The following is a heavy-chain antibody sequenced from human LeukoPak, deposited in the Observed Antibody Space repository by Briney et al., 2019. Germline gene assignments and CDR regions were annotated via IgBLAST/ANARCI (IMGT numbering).Heavy chain of an antibody. V-gene: IGHV3-21*01. CDR2: ISSSSTYI. CDR3: AREYFDS. CDR1: GFSVNNYD. Sequence: GGSLRLSCAASGFSVNNYDMNWVRQAPGRGPEWVSSISSSSTYIYYADSVKGRFTISRDNAKNSLYLQMNSLRAEDTAVYYCAREYFDSWGQGTLVTVSS. J-gene: IGHJ4*02.